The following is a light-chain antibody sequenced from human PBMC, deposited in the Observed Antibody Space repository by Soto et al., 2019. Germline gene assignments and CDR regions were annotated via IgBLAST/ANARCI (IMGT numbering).Light chain of an antibody. CDR2: GAP. CDR3: QQYNNWPLYT. Sequence: ETVMTQSPATLSVSPGERATLSCRASQNVSSNLAWYQQRPGQAPRLLIYGAPTRATGIPARFSSSGSATEFTLTISSLQSEDFAVYYCQQYNNWPLYTFGQGTKLEIK. CDR1: QNVSSN. J-gene: IGKJ2*01. V-gene: IGKV3-15*01.